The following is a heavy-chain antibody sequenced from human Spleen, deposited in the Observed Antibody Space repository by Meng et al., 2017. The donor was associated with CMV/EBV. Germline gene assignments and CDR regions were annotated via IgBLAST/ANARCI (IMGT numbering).Heavy chain of an antibody. CDR3: ARDPLTIFGVVRTMDV. V-gene: IGHV1-2*02. D-gene: IGHD3-3*01. J-gene: IGHJ6*02. CDR1: GYTFTGYY. Sequence: ASVKVSCKASGYTFTGYYMHWVRQAPGQGLEWMGWINPDNGGTNYAQKLQGRVTMTTDTSTSTAYMELRSLRSDDTAVYYCARDPLTIFGVVRTMDVWGQGTTVTVSS. CDR2: INPDNGGT.